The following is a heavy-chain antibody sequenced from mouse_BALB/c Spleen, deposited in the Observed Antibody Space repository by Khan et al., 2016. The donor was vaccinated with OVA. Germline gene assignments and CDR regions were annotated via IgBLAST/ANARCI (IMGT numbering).Heavy chain of an antibody. Sequence: EVKLLESGGDLVKPGGSLKLSCAASGFTFSSYSMSWVRQTPDKRLEWVATISSGGDYTYYPDSVKGRFTISRDNAKITLYLQMSSLKSEDTAMYYCASHLTGSFAYWGQGTLVTVSA. CDR1: GFTFSSYS. J-gene: IGHJ3*01. CDR3: ASHLTGSFAY. V-gene: IGHV5-6*01. D-gene: IGHD4-1*01. CDR2: ISSGGDYT.